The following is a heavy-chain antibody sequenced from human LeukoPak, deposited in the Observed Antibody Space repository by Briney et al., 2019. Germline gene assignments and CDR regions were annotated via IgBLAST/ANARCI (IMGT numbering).Heavy chain of an antibody. CDR3: AKVLSIQSSGWGLDY. J-gene: IGHJ4*02. V-gene: IGHV3-30*18. Sequence: GGSLRLSCAASGFTFSSYGMHWVRQAPGKGLEWVAVISYDGSNKYYADSVKGRFTISRDNSKNTLYLQMNSLRAEDTAVYYCAKVLSIQSSGWGLDYWGQGTLVTVSS. D-gene: IGHD6-19*01. CDR1: GFTFSSYG. CDR2: ISYDGSNK.